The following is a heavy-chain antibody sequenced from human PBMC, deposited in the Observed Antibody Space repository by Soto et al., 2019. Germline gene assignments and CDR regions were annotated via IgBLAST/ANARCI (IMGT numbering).Heavy chain of an antibody. Sequence: VQLLESGGGLVQPGGSLRLSCAASGFTFSSYAMKWVRQAPGKGLEWVSLIGESGTPTYYADSVKGRFTISRDNSGNTLFLEMYSLRAKDTAVYYCARYIPGVRYYGMDVWGQGTTVTVSS. J-gene: IGHJ6*02. CDR1: GFTFSSYA. CDR3: ARYIPGVRYYGMDV. CDR2: IGESGTPT. D-gene: IGHD2-2*01. V-gene: IGHV3-23*01.